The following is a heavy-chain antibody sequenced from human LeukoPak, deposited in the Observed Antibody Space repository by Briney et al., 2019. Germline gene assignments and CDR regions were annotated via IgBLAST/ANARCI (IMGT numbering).Heavy chain of an antibody. D-gene: IGHD3-10*01. V-gene: IGHV1-18*01. J-gene: IGHJ5*02. CDR2: ISAYNGNT. Sequence: ASVKVSCKASGYTFTSYGISWVRQAPGQGLEWMGRISAYNGNTNYAQKLQGRVTMTTDTSTSTAYMELRSLRSDDTAVYYCARDPNVLLWFGELLGAWFDPWGQGTLVTVSS. CDR3: ARDPNVLLWFGELLGAWFDP. CDR1: GYTFTSYG.